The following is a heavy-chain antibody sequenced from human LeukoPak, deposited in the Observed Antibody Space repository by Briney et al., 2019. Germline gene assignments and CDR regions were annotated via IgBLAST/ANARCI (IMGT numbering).Heavy chain of an antibody. V-gene: IGHV4-39*02. Sequence: PSETLSLTCTVSGGSISSSSYYWGWIRQPPGKGLEWIGSIYYSGNTHYNPSLKSRVTISVDTSKNQFSLKLSSVTAADTAVYYCARDSSGWYFDYWGQGTLVTVPS. CDR2: IYYSGNT. D-gene: IGHD6-19*01. CDR3: ARDSSGWYFDY. CDR1: GGSISSSSYY. J-gene: IGHJ4*02.